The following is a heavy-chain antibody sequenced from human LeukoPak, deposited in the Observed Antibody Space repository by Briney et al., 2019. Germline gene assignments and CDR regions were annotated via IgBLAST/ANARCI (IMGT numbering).Heavy chain of an antibody. CDR3: AKDWYYDILTGSNWFDP. J-gene: IGHJ5*02. V-gene: IGHV3-23*01. CDR1: GFTFSSYA. CDR2: ISGSGGST. Sequence: GGSLRLSCAASGFTFSSYAMSWVRQAPGKGLEWVSAISGSGGSTYYADSVKGRFTISRDNSKNTLYLQMNSLRAEDTAVYYCAKDWYYDILTGSNWFDPWGQGTLVTVSS. D-gene: IGHD3-9*01.